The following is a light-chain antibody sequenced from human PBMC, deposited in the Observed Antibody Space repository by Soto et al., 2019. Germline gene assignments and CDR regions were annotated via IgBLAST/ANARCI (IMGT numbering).Light chain of an antibody. Sequence: QAVVTQPASVSGSPGQSITISCTGTSSDVGSYNLVSWYQQHPGKAPKLMIYEGSKRPSGVSNRFSGSKSGNTASLTISGLQAEDEADHYCCSYAGSSTFDVVFGGGTKLTVL. CDR3: CSYAGSSTFDVV. CDR2: EGS. J-gene: IGLJ2*01. V-gene: IGLV2-23*03. CDR1: SSDVGSYNL.